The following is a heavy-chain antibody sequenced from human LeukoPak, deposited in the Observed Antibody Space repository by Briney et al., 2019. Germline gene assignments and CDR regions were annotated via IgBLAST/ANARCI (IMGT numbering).Heavy chain of an antibody. CDR1: GDSISSSSYY. D-gene: IGHD3-9*01. V-gene: IGHV4-39*07. J-gene: IGHJ4*02. Sequence: PSETLSLTCIVSGDSISSSSYYGGWIRQPPGKGLEWVGSIFYSGSTYYNPSLKSRVTISVDTSKNQFSLKLTSVTAADTAVYYCARDFRIGYGTDWSPFNYWGQGTLVTVSS. CDR3: ARDFRIGYGTDWSPFNY. CDR2: IFYSGST.